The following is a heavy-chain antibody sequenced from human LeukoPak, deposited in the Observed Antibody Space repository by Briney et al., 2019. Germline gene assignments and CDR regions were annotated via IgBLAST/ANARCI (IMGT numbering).Heavy chain of an antibody. CDR2: IYYSGST. CDR1: GGSISSYY. V-gene: IGHV4-59*08. J-gene: IGHJ4*02. Sequence: PSETLSLTCTVSGGSISSYYWSWIRQPPGKGLEWIGYIYYSGSTNYNPSLKSRVTISVDTSKNQFFLKLSSVTAADTAVYYCARTVDDILTGYYRDWGQGTLVTVSS. D-gene: IGHD3-9*01. CDR3: ARTVDDILTGYYRD.